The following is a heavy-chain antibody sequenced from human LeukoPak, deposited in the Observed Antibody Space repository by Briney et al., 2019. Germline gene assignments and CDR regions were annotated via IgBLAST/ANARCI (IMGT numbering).Heavy chain of an antibody. CDR2: IYYSGST. V-gene: IGHV4-59*01. Sequence: SETLSLTCTVSGGSISSYYWSWIRQPPGKGLEWMGYIYYSGSTNYNPSLKSRVTISVDTSKNQFSLKLRSVTAADTAVYYCARDRGSGWDYYYGMDVWGQGTTVTVSS. J-gene: IGHJ6*02. D-gene: IGHD6-19*01. CDR3: ARDRGSGWDYYYGMDV. CDR1: GGSISSYY.